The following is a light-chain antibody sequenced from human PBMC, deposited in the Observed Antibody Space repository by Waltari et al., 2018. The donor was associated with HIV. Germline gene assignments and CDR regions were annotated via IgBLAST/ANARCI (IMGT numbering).Light chain of an antibody. Sequence: QSALTQPPPAPGSPGQSVTISSTGTSSDIGDYDYVPFYQHQPGEAPKLLIYMVLKRSSGAPHGSCCPKDGNTASRLVAGHQAEEEADYYCSSYGGNRHGIFGGGTKLTVL. CDR3: SSYGGNRHGI. CDR1: SSDIGDYDY. V-gene: IGLV2-8*01. CDR2: MVL. J-gene: IGLJ2*01.